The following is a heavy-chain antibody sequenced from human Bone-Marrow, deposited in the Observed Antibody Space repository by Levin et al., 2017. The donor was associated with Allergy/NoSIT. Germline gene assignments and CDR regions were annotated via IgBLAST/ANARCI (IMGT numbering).Heavy chain of an antibody. Sequence: SQTLSLTCTVYGGSLSGSYWSWIRQPPGKGLEWIGETNHGGSTNYNPSLKSRVSISVDTPKNQFSLNLTSVTAADTAVYYCARVRYSSGWDYYYYEMDVWGQGTTVTVSS. J-gene: IGHJ6*02. V-gene: IGHV4-34*01. CDR1: GGSLSGSY. D-gene: IGHD6-19*01. CDR2: TNHGGST. CDR3: ARVRYSSGWDYYYYEMDV.